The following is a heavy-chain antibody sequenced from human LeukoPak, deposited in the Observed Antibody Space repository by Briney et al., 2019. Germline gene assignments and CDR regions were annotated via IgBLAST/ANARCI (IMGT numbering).Heavy chain of an antibody. CDR1: GFTFNTYA. Sequence: GGSLRLSWAAAGFTFNTYAMTWVRQAPGEGLEWVSSISGSGGGTYYADSVKGRFTISRDNSKNTLYLQMNSLRADDTAVYYCAKLTGGTGTIPFDYWGQGTLVTVSS. D-gene: IGHD1-1*01. CDR3: AKLTGGTGTIPFDY. J-gene: IGHJ4*02. CDR2: ISGSGGGT. V-gene: IGHV3-23*01.